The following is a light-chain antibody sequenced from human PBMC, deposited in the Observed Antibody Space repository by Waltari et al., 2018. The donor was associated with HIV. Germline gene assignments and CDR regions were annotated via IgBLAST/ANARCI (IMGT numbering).Light chain of an antibody. V-gene: IGKV1-39*01. CDR3: QQSYTISPT. CDR2: AAS. CDR1: QSITTF. Sequence: MTQSPSSLSASIGDKVTITCRASQSITTFLNWYQQKPGKAPKLLIYAASSLQGGVPSRFSGSGSGTDFTLTVVGLQPEDFATYFCQQSYTISPTFGGGTKVEIK. J-gene: IGKJ4*01.